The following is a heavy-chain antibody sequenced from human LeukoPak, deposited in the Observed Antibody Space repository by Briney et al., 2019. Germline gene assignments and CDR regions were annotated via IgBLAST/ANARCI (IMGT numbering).Heavy chain of an antibody. CDR3: ARDETVTSYYYYMDV. J-gene: IGHJ6*03. CDR1: GFTFSSYA. CDR2: ISYDGSNK. D-gene: IGHD4-11*01. Sequence: PGGSLRLSCAASGFTFSSYAMHWVRQAPGKGLEWVTVISYDGSNKYYADSVKGRFTISRDNSKNTVYLQMNSLRPEDTAVYYCARDETVTSYYYYMDVWGKGTTVTVSS. V-gene: IGHV3-30-3*01.